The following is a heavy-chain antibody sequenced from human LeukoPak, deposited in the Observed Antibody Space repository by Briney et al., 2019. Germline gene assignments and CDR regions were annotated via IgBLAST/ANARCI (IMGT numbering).Heavy chain of an antibody. D-gene: IGHD6-13*01. CDR1: GFTVSSNY. Sequence: GGSLRLSCAASGFTVSSNYMSWVRQAPGKRLEWVSVIYSGGSTYYADSVKGRFTISRDNSKNTLYLQMNSLRAEDTAVYYCARAPSSSWFYFDYWGQGTLVTVSS. V-gene: IGHV3-53*01. CDR3: ARAPSSSWFYFDY. CDR2: IYSGGST. J-gene: IGHJ4*02.